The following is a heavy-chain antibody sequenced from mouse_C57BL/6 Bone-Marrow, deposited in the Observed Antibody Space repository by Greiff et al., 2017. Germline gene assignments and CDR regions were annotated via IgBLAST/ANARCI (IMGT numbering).Heavy chain of an antibody. Sequence: EVKLQQSGAELVRPGASVKLSCTASGFNIKDYYMHWVKQRPEQGLEWIGRIDPEDGDTEYAPKFQGKATMTADTSSNTAYLQLSSLTSEDTAVYYCTTWGLLLYYFDYWGQGTTLTVSS. CDR3: TTWGLLLYYFDY. D-gene: IGHD2-3*01. CDR2: IDPEDGDT. J-gene: IGHJ2*01. CDR1: GFNIKDYY. V-gene: IGHV14-1*01.